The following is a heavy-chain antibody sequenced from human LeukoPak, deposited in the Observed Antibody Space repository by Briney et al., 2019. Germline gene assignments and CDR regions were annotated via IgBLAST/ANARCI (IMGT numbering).Heavy chain of an antibody. J-gene: IGHJ4*02. CDR2: IYISGST. D-gene: IGHD4-17*01. V-gene: IGHV4-4*07. CDR1: GGSISSYY. Sequence: PSETLSLTCTVSGGSISSYYWSWIRQPAGKGLEWIGRIYISGSTDYNPSLKSRLTISLDTSKNQFSLNLRSVTAADTAVYYCAREREGPYGYLDYWGQGTLVTVSS. CDR3: AREREGPYGYLDY.